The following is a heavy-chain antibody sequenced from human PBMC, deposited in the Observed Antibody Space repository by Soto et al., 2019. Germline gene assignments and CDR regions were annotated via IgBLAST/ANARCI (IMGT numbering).Heavy chain of an antibody. CDR2: IYYSGTT. V-gene: IGHV4-61*01. CDR3: ARDGRWRYGDPSDFYYGLDV. CDR1: GASVSSGNHY. J-gene: IGHJ6*02. D-gene: IGHD2-21*01. Sequence: QVQLQESGPGLVKASETLSLTCTVSGASVSSGNHYWAWIRQPPGKGLEWIGYIYYSGTTNYNPSLKSRVTMSVDPSTNQFSLKLPSVTAADTAVYYCARDGRWRYGDPSDFYYGLDVWGLGTTVTVSS.